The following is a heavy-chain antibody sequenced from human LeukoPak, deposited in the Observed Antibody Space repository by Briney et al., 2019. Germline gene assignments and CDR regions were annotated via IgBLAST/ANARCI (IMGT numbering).Heavy chain of an antibody. CDR3: ARHDSFIPY. J-gene: IGHJ4*02. Sequence: GGSLRLSCVASGFTFSDYAMSWVRQAPGKGLEWFSGISDSGGSTYYADSVKGRCTISRDNPKNTVSLQMNNLRDEDTAVYFCARHDSFIPYWGQGTLVTVTS. CDR2: ISDSGGST. CDR1: GFTFSDYA. D-gene: IGHD3-16*02. V-gene: IGHV3-23*01.